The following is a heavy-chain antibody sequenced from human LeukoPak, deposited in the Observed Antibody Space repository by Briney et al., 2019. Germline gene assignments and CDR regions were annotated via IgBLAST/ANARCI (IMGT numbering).Heavy chain of an antibody. V-gene: IGHV3-48*03. Sequence: GGSLRLSCAVSGFTFGSHETSWVRQAPGKGLERVSYISESGSTKDYADSVRGRFTISRDNAKNSPYLQMNSLSAEDTAVYYCARGWRYGGLHFDYWGQGTLVTVSS. D-gene: IGHD5-12*01. CDR1: GFTFGSHE. CDR2: ISESGSTK. CDR3: ARGWRYGGLHFDY. J-gene: IGHJ4*02.